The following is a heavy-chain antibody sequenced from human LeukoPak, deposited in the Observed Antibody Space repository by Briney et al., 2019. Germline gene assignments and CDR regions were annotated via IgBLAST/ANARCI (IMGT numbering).Heavy chain of an antibody. Sequence: GGSLRLSCAASGFIFSSYAMHWIRQAPGKGLEWVAVISYDGSNKYYADSVKGRFTISRDNSMNTLYLQMNSLRTEDTAVYYCASSYGSGTYYNFHFDYWGQGTLVTVSS. D-gene: IGHD3-10*01. CDR3: ASSYGSGTYYNFHFDY. V-gene: IGHV3-30-3*01. J-gene: IGHJ4*02. CDR1: GFIFSSYA. CDR2: ISYDGSNK.